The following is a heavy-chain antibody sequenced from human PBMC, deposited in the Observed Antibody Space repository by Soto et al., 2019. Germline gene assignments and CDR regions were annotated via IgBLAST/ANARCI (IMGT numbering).Heavy chain of an antibody. J-gene: IGHJ6*02. D-gene: IGHD3-3*01. CDR2: IWYDGSNK. Sequence: GGSLRVSCAASGFTFSSYGMHWVRQAPGKGLEWVAVIWYDGSNKYYADSVKGRFTISRDNSKNTLYLQMNSLRAEDTAVYYCARGLIFGVVALLSLRDKHCSYGMAFWAQGPTGTVSS. V-gene: IGHV3-33*01. CDR1: GFTFSSYG. CDR3: ARGLIFGVVALLSLRDKHCSYGMAF.